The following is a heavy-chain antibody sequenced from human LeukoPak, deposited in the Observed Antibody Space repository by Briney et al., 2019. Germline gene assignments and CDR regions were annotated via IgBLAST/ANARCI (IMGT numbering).Heavy chain of an antibody. V-gene: IGHV4-61*01. Sequence: SETLSLTCTVSGGSVSSGSYYWSWIRQPPGKGLEWIGYIYYSGSTNYNPSLKSRVTISVDTSKNQFSLKLSSVTAADTAVYYCAGLGGSSGYYYVDYWGQGTLVTVSS. CDR1: GGSVSSGSYY. CDR2: IYYSGST. J-gene: IGHJ4*02. CDR3: AGLGGSSGYYYVDY. D-gene: IGHD3-22*01.